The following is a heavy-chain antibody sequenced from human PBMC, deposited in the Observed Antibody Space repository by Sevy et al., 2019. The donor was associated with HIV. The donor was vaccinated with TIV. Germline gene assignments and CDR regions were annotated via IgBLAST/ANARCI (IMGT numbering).Heavy chain of an antibody. D-gene: IGHD3-16*01. V-gene: IGHV4-39*01. CDR3: ARHPLGNWFDL. Sequence: SETLSLTCNISGGSIRSSRHYWGWIRQSPGKYLEWIGRRFYSGGAYYHPSLQSRLTMSVDTSKNQFSLSVKSVTAEDTAVYYCARHPLGNWFDLWGQGILVTVSS. CDR1: GGSIRSSRHY. CDR2: RFYSGGA. J-gene: IGHJ5*02.